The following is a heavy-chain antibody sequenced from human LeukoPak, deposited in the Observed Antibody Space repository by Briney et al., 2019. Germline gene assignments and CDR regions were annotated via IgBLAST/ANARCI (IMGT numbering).Heavy chain of an antibody. V-gene: IGHV4-59*08. CDR2: IFYSRNT. D-gene: IGHD6-13*01. CDR3: ARHYAAAGAFDI. CDR1: GGSISTYY. Sequence: SEALSLTCTVSGGSISTYYWSWLRQPPGKGLEWIGYIFYSRNTNYNPSLKSRVTISVDTSKNQFSLKLSSVTAADTAVYYCARHYAAAGAFDIWGQGTMVTVS. J-gene: IGHJ3*02.